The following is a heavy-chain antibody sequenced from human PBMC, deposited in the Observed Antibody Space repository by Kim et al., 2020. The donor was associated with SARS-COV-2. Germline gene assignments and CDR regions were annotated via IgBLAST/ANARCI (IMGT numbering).Heavy chain of an antibody. CDR2: IIPIFGTA. Sequence: SVKVSCKASGGTFSSYAISWVRQAPGQGLEWMGGIIPIFGTANYAQKFQGRVTITADESTSTAYMELSSLRSEDTAVYYCARSKKRVVTAIYAEYFQHWGQGTLVTVSS. CDR1: GGTFSSYA. D-gene: IGHD2-21*02. CDR3: ARSKKRVVTAIYAEYFQH. J-gene: IGHJ1*01. V-gene: IGHV1-69*13.